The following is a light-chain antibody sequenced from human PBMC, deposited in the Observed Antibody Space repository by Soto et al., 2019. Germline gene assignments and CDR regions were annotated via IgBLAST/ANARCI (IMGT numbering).Light chain of an antibody. CDR3: AAWDDSLSAGV. CDR1: SSNIGSHY. Sequence: QSVLTQPPSASGTPGQRVTISCSGSSSNIGSHYVYWYQQLPGTAPKLLIYRNNQRPSGVPDRFSGSKSGTSASLAISGLRSEDEADYYCAAWDDSLSAGVFGGGTKLTVL. J-gene: IGLJ3*02. CDR2: RNN. V-gene: IGLV1-47*01.